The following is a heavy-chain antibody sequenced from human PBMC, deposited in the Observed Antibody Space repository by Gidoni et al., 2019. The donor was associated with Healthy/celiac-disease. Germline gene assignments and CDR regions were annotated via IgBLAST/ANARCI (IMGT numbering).Heavy chain of an antibody. V-gene: IGHV3-21*01. CDR2: ISSSSSYI. J-gene: IGHJ6*02. Sequence: EVQLVESGGGLVKPGGSLRLSSAASGFTFSSYSMNWVRQAPGKGLEWVSYISSSSSYIYYADSVKGRFTISRDNAKNSLYLQMNSLRAEDTAVYYCARESKIYGMDVWGQGTTVTVSS. CDR1: GFTFSSYS. CDR3: ARESKIYGMDV.